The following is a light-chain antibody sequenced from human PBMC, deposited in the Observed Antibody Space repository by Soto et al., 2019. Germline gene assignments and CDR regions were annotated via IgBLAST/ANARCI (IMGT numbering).Light chain of an antibody. V-gene: IGKV1-39*01. CDR3: QQSYSTPRT. CDR1: QSISSY. J-gene: IGKJ1*01. Sequence: DIQMTQSPSYLSSSVGDRVTITCRASQSISSYLNWYQQKPGKAPKLLIYSASSLQSGVPSRFSGSGSGTDFTLTIRSLQPEDFATYYCQQSYSTPRTFGQGTKVEIK. CDR2: SAS.